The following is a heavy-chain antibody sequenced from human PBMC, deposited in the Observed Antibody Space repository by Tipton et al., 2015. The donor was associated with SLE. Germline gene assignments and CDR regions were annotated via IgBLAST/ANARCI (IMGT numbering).Heavy chain of an antibody. J-gene: IGHJ3*02. CDR2: ISASGGST. Sequence: GSLRLSCAAPGFTFSSYAMSWVRQDPGKGLEWVSGISASGGSTYYADSVKGRFTISRDNSQNTLYLQMNSLRAEDTAVYYCVAQPWLLGTFDIWGHGTMVTVSS. CDR3: VAQPWLLGTFDI. D-gene: IGHD5-18*01. V-gene: IGHV3-23*01. CDR1: GFTFSSYA.